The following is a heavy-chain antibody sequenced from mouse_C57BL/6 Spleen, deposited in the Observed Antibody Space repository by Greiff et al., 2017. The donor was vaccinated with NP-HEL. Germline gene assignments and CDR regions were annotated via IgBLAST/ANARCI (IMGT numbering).Heavy chain of an antibody. V-gene: IGHV1-56*01. J-gene: IGHJ4*01. CDR3: ARLDDYDRGYAMDY. D-gene: IGHD2-4*01. CDR1: GYTFTSHW. Sequence: VQLQQSGPELVRPGASVKISCKAPGYTFTSHWMQWVRQRPGQGLEWIGEIFPGSGSTYYNEKFKGKATLTVDTSSNTAYMQLSSLTSEDSAVYFCARLDDYDRGYAMDYWGQGTSVTVSS. CDR2: IFPGSGST.